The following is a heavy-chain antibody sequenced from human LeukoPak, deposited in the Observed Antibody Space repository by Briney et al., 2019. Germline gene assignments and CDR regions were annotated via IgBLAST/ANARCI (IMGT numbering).Heavy chain of an antibody. J-gene: IGHJ4*02. D-gene: IGHD3-16*02. CDR3: ARQGGDYDYVWGSYRLYYFDY. V-gene: IGHV4-39*01. Sequence: PSETLSLTCTVSGGSISSYYWGWIRQPPGKGLEWIGSIYYSGSTYYNPSLKSRVTISVDTSKNQFSLKLSSVTAADTAVYYCARQGGDYDYVWGSYRLYYFDYWGQGTLVTVSS. CDR2: IYYSGST. CDR1: GGSISSYY.